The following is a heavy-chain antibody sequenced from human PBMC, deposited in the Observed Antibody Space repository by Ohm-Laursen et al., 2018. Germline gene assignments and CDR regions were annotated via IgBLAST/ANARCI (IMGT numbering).Heavy chain of an antibody. V-gene: IGHV3-72*01. D-gene: IGHD1-26*01. CDR2: TRNKANRYTT. Sequence: GSLRLSCAAPGFTFSDHYMDWVRQAPGKGLEWVGRTRNKANRYTTEFAASVKGRFTSSRDDSKNSLYLQMNSLKTEDTAVYYCARESRPGAPLDYWGQGTLVTVSS. CDR3: ARESRPGAPLDY. J-gene: IGHJ4*02. CDR1: GFTFSDHY.